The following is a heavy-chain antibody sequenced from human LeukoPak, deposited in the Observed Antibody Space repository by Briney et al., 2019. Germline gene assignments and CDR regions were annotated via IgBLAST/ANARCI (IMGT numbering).Heavy chain of an antibody. CDR1: GFTVSSNY. CDR2: TYSGGST. J-gene: IGHJ6*03. Sequence: GGSLRLSCAASGFTVSSNYMSWVRQAPGKGLEWVSVTYSGGSTYYTDSVKGRFTISRDNAKNSLYLQMNSLRAEDTAVYYCARGPYASGSYFSGGYCYYMDVWGKGTTVTISS. D-gene: IGHD3-10*01. CDR3: ARGPYASGSYFSGGYCYYMDV. V-gene: IGHV3-66*01.